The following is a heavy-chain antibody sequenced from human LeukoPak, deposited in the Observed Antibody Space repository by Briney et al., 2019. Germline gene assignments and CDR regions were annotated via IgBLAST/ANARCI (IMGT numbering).Heavy chain of an antibody. CDR2: ISGSGGST. CDR1: GFTFDDYA. CDR3: ARDQQGFDP. J-gene: IGHJ5*02. V-gene: IGHV3-23*01. Sequence: QPGGSLRLSCAASGFTFDDYAMHWVRQAPGKGLEWVSAISGSGGSTYYADSVKGRFTISRDNSKNTLYLQMNSLRAEDTAVYYCARDQQGFDPWGQGTLVTVSS.